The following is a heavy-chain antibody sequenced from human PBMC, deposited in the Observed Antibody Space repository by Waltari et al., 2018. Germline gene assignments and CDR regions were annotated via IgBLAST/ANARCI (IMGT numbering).Heavy chain of an antibody. V-gene: IGHV3-7*01. J-gene: IGHJ3*02. CDR2: IKQDGSEK. Sequence: EVQLVESGGGLVQPGGSLRLSCAASGFTFSSYWMIWVRQAPGKGLEWVANIKQDGSEKYYVDSVKGRFTISRDNAKNSLYLQMNSLRAEDTAVYYCARGTPGDAFDIWGQGTMVTVSS. CDR1: GFTFSSYW. CDR3: ARGTPGDAFDI.